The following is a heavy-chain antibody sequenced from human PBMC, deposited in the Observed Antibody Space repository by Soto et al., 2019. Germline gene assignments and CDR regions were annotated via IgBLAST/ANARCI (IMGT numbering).Heavy chain of an antibody. CDR1: GGSFSGYY. D-gene: IGHD2-15*01. CDR2: INHSGST. J-gene: IGHJ6*02. CDR3: ARGSRGGNSGGYYYGMDV. Sequence: SETLSLTCAVYGGSFSGYYWSWIRQPPGKGLEWIGEINHSGSTNYNPSLKSRVTISVDTSKNQFSLKLSSVTAADTAVYYCARGSRGGNSGGYYYGMDVWGQGTTVTVSS. V-gene: IGHV4-34*01.